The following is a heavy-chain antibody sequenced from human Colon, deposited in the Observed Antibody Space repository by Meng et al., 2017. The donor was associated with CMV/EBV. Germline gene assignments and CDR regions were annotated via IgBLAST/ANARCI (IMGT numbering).Heavy chain of an antibody. CDR1: GYTFTSYY. CDR3: ARRIAAAANWFDA. Sequence: ASVKVSCKASGYTFTSYYMHWVRQAPGQGREGMGIINPSGGSTSYAQKFQGRVTMTRDTSTSTVYMELSSLRSEDTAVYYCARRIAAAANWFDAWGQGTLVTVSS. CDR2: INPSGGST. D-gene: IGHD6-13*01. J-gene: IGHJ5*02. V-gene: IGHV1-46*01.